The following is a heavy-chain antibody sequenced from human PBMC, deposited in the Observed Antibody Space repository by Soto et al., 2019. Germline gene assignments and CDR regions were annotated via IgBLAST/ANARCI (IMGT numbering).Heavy chain of an antibody. CDR1: GYTFSSYD. CDR2: MNPNSGDT. Sequence: QVQLVQSGAEVKKPGASVKVSCKASGYTFSSYDINWVRQATGQGLEWMGWMNPNSGDTNYPQKFQGRVTMTRNTTIATAYMELSSLRSEDTAVYYCARGLKFTTPLVRGVNPYYYYYMDVWGEGTKVTVSS. D-gene: IGHD3-10*01. J-gene: IGHJ6*03. CDR3: ARGLKFTTPLVRGVNPYYYYYMDV. V-gene: IGHV1-8*01.